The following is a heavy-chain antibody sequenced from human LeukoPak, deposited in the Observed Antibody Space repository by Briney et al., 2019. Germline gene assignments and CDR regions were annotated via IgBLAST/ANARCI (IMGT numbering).Heavy chain of an antibody. V-gene: IGHV1-69*04. CDR2: IIPILGIA. CDR3: ARDPDYGGNSAFDY. J-gene: IGHJ4*02. CDR1: GGTFSSYA. D-gene: IGHD4-23*01. Sequence: SVKVSCKASGGTFSSYAISWVRQAPGQGLEWMGRIIPILGIANYAQKFQGRVTITADKSTSTAYMELSSLRSEDTAVYYCARDPDYGGNSAFDYWGQGTLVTVSS.